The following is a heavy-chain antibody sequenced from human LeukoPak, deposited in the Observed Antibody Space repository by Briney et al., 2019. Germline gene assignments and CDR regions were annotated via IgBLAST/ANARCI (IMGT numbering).Heavy chain of an antibody. J-gene: IGHJ4*02. V-gene: IGHV3-33*01. CDR1: GFTFSSYG. CDR3: ATSHTYCGGDCYFPFDY. D-gene: IGHD2-21*02. CDR2: IWYDGSNK. Sequence: GSLRLSCAASGFTFSSYGMHWVRQAPGKGLEWVAVIWYDGSNKYYADSVKGRFTISRDNSKNTLYLQMNSLRAEDTAVYYCATSHTYCGGDCYFPFDYWGQGTLVTVSS.